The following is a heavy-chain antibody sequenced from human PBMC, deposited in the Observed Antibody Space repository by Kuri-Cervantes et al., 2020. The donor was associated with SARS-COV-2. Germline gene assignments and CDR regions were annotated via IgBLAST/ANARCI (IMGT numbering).Heavy chain of an antibody. CDR2: IYYSGST. CDR1: GGSISSSSYY. J-gene: IGHJ4*02. V-gene: IGHV4-39*07. Sequence: PETLSLTCTVSGGSISSSSYYWGWIRQPPGKGLEWIGSIYYSGSTYYNPSLKSRVTISVDTSKNQFSLKLSSVTAADTAVYYCARGRSSITMIVVVTPYYFDYWGQGTLVTVSS. CDR3: ARGRSSITMIVVVTPYYFDY. D-gene: IGHD3-22*01.